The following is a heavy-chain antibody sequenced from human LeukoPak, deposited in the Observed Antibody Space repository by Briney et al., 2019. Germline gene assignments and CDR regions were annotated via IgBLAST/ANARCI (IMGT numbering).Heavy chain of an antibody. V-gene: IGHV3-64*02. CDR3: ARVPFSSGWYDY. CDR1: GFIFSNYG. J-gene: IGHJ4*02. D-gene: IGHD6-19*01. Sequence: GWSLRLSCAASGFIFSNYGMHWVRQAPGRGLEFVSRISSNGGTTYYADSLKGRFTISRDNSKNTVYLQMASLRPEDMAVYYCARVPFSSGWYDYWGQGTLVTVSS. CDR2: ISSNGGTT.